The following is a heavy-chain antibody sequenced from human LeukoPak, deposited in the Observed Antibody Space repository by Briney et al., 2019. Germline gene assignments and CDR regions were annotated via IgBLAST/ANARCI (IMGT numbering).Heavy chain of an antibody. V-gene: IGHV4-4*07. J-gene: IGHJ4*02. D-gene: IGHD3-22*01. CDR2: IYTSGST. Sequence: KPSETLSLTCTVSGASISSYYWSWIRQPAGKGLEWIGRIYTSGSTNYNPSLKSRVTMSVSTSKNHFSLKLSSLTAADTAVYYRARNAYYYDSSGYYVIDYWGQGTLVSVSS. CDR3: ARNAYYYDSSGYYVIDY. CDR1: GASISSYY.